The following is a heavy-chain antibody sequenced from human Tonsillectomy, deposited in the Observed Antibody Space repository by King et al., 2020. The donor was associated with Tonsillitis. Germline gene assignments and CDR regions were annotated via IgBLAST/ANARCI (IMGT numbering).Heavy chain of an antibody. V-gene: IGHV4-31*03. Sequence: QLQESGPGLVKPSQTLSLTCTVSGGSISSGGYYWSWIRQHPGKGLEWIGYIYYSGSTYYNPSLKSRVTISVDTSKNQFSLKLSSVTAADTAVYYCARSIRRREYQLLHPRAWYYYGMDVWGQGTTVTVSS. CDR2: IYYSGST. D-gene: IGHD2-2*01. J-gene: IGHJ6*02. CDR1: GGSISSGGYY. CDR3: ARSIRRREYQLLHPRAWYYYGMDV.